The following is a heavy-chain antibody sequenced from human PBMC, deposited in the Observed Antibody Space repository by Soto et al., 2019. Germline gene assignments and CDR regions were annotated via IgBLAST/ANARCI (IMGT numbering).Heavy chain of an antibody. CDR3: ARTGVGYGDYESPPYYFDY. D-gene: IGHD4-17*01. CDR2: ISGSGGST. Sequence: EVQLLASGGGLVQPGGSLRLSCAASGFTFSSYAMSWVRQAPGKGLEWVSAISGSGGSTYYADSVKGRFTISRDNSKNTLYLQMNSLRAEDTAVYYCARTGVGYGDYESPPYYFDYWGQGTLVTVSS. J-gene: IGHJ4*02. V-gene: IGHV3-23*01. CDR1: GFTFSSYA.